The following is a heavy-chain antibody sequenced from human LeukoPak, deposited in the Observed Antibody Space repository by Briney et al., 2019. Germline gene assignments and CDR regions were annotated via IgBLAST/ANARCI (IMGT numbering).Heavy chain of an antibody. Sequence: ASVKVSCKASGYTFTSYYMHWVRQAPGQGLEWMGIINPSGGSTSYAQKFQGRVTMTRDTSTSTVYMELSSLRSEDTAVYYCARDRPAGLYGDYGMDVWGQGTTVTVFS. V-gene: IGHV1-46*01. CDR2: INPSGGST. D-gene: IGHD4-17*01. J-gene: IGHJ6*02. CDR3: ARDRPAGLYGDYGMDV. CDR1: GYTFTSYY.